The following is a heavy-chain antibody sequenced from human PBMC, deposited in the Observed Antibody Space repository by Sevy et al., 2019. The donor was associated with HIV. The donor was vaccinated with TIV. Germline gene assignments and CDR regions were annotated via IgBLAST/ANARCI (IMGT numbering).Heavy chain of an antibody. V-gene: IGHV3-30*18. CDR1: GFTFSDYG. CDR2: ISYDGNNK. Sequence: GGSLRLSCAVSGFTFSDYGMHWVRQAPGKGLEWVAVISYDGNNKYFADSVKGRFTISRDSSKNTLYLQMNSLRAEDTAVYYCAKDRDFWRAACYFDYWGQGTLVTVSS. D-gene: IGHD3-3*01. CDR3: AKDRDFWRAACYFDY. J-gene: IGHJ4*02.